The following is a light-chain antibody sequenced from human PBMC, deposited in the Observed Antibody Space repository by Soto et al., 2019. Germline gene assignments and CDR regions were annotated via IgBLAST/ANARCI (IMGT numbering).Light chain of an antibody. CDR1: QSLLHSDGYNY. CDR3: MQVLQTPT. CDR2: LAS. V-gene: IGKV2-28*01. J-gene: IGKJ4*01. Sequence: EIVMTQAPLSLPVTPGEPASISCRSIQSLLHSDGYNYLAWYLQKPGHSPQLLIDLASNRASGVPDRFSGSGSGTDFTLRISRVEAEDGGVYYCMQVLQTPTFGAGTKVDIX.